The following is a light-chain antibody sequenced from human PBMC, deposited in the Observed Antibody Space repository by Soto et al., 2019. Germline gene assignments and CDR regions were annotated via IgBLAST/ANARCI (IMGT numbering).Light chain of an antibody. J-gene: IGKJ4*01. Sequence: DSQMTQFPSTLSASVGDRVTITCRARQSISSWLAWYQQKPGKAPKLLISKASTFQSGVPPRFSGSGSGTEFTITISSLQPDDFATYYCQQYESYPMTFGGGTKVEIK. CDR3: QQYESYPMT. V-gene: IGKV1-5*03. CDR2: KAS. CDR1: QSISSW.